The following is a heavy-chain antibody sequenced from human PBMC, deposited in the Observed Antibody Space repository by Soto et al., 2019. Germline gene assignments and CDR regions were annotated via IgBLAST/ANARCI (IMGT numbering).Heavy chain of an antibody. D-gene: IGHD1-26*01. J-gene: IGHJ5*02. Sequence: ASVKVSCKVSGYTLTELSMHWVRQAPGKGLEWMGGFDPEDGETIYAQKFQGRVTMTEDTSTNTAYMELRSLRSDDTAVYYCARDPVGGNWFEPWGQGTLVTVSS. CDR2: FDPEDGET. V-gene: IGHV1-24*01. CDR1: GYTLTELS. CDR3: ARDPVGGNWFEP.